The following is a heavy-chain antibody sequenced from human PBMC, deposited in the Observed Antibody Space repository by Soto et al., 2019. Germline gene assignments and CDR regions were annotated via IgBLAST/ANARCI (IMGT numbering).Heavy chain of an antibody. D-gene: IGHD3-10*01. CDR2: IYYSGST. J-gene: IGHJ3*02. Sequence: PSETLSLTCTVSGGSISSSGYYWGWVRQPPGQGLEWIGSIYYSGSTYYNPSLKSRVTISVDTSKNQFSLKLSSVTAADTAVYYCARLSRFGELRVDAFDIWGQGTMVTVSS. CDR3: ARLSRFGELRVDAFDI. CDR1: GGSISSSGYY. V-gene: IGHV4-39*07.